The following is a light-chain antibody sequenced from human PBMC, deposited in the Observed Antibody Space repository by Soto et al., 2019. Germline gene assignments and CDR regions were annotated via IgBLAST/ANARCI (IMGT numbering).Light chain of an antibody. CDR2: KAS. Sequence: DIQMTQSPSTLSASVGDRVTITCRASQSISSWLAWYQQKPGKAPKLLIYKASSLESGVPSRFSGSGSGTEFTLTISSLQPDDFAVYYCQQYNNWPPMYTFGQGTRLEIK. CDR3: QQYNNWPPMYT. CDR1: QSISSW. J-gene: IGKJ5*01. V-gene: IGKV1-5*03.